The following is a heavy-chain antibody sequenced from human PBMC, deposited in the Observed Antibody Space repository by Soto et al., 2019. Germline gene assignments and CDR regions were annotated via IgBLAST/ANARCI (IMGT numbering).Heavy chain of an antibody. CDR3: AKDDWDGDYVAMHNDY. D-gene: IGHD4-17*01. J-gene: IGHJ4*02. V-gene: IGHV3-23*01. CDR1: GFTFSSYA. Sequence: GGSLRLSCAASGFTFSSYAMSWVRQAPGKGLEWVSAISGSGGSTYYADSVKGRFTISRDNSKNTLYLQMNSLRAEDTAVYYCAKDDWDGDYVAMHNDYWGQGTLVTVSS. CDR2: ISGSGGST.